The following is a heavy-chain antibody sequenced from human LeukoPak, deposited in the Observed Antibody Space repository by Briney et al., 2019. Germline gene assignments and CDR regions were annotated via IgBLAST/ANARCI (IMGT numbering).Heavy chain of an antibody. D-gene: IGHD6-13*01. CDR2: IYTSGST. Sequence: PSETLSLTCSVSGGXISSYYCTWIRQPAGKGLEWIGRIYTSGSTNYNPSLKSRVTMSVDTSKNQFSLKLSSVTAADTAVYYCARVIAASSFLDYWGQGTLVTVSS. J-gene: IGHJ4*02. V-gene: IGHV4-4*07. CDR1: GGXISSYY. CDR3: ARVIAASSFLDY.